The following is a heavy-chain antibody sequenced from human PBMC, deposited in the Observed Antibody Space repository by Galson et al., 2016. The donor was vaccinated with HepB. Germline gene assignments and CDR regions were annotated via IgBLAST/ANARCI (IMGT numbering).Heavy chain of an antibody. CDR1: RFTFGDYA. CDR2: ISHNSVSL. CDR3: AKDFLAAADGLYFYYGMDV. J-gene: IGHJ6*02. V-gene: IGHV3-9*01. D-gene: IGHD6-13*01. Sequence: SLRLSCAASRFTFGDYAMHWVRQVPGKGLEWVAGISHNSVSLGYADSVRGRFAISRDNAKNSLYLQMSSLRAEDTALYYCAKDFLAAADGLYFYYGMDVWGPGTTVTVSS.